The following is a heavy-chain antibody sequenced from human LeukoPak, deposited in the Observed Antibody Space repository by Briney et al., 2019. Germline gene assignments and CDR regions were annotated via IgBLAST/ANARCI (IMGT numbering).Heavy chain of an antibody. CDR1: GGSISSGGYS. CDR3: ARIDYSRGGRSDY. V-gene: IGHV4-61*08. Sequence: PSETLSLTCAVSGGSISSGGYSWSWIRQPPGKGLEWIGYIYYSGSTNYNPSLKSRVTISVDTSKNQFSLKLSSVTAADTAVYYCARIDYSRGGRSDYWGQGTLVTVSS. CDR2: IYYSGST. J-gene: IGHJ4*02. D-gene: IGHD6-13*01.